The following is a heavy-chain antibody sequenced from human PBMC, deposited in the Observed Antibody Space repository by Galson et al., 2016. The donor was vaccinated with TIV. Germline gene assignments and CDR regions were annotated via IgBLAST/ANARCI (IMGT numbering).Heavy chain of an antibody. J-gene: IGHJ3*02. D-gene: IGHD1-26*01. CDR2: INPSGGST. V-gene: IGHV1-46*03. Sequence: SVKVSCKASGYTFTSYYMHWVRQAPGRGLEWMGIINPSGGSTTYAQKFQGRVTMTRDTSTATVHMELSSLRNEDTAVYYCAIPWGELFGLGSLDIWGQGTMVTVAS. CDR3: AIPWGELFGLGSLDI. CDR1: GYTFTSYY.